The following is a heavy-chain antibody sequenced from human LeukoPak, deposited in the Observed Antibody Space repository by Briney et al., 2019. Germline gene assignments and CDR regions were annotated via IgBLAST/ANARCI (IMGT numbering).Heavy chain of an antibody. CDR2: IGGIGSIM. J-gene: IGHJ6*02. CDR3: ARRLPYYGMDV. Sequence: GGSLRLSCAASGFTFSSYEIHWVRQAPGKGLEWVSKIGGIGSIMYADSVKGRFTISTDSAMSSVHLQMNSLRAEDTAVYYCARRLPYYGMDVWGQGTTVTVSS. V-gene: IGHV3-48*03. CDR1: GFTFSSYE.